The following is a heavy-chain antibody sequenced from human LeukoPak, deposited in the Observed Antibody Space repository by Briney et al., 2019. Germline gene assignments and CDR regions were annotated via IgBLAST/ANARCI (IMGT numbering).Heavy chain of an antibody. CDR3: AKDSRSGSYYELYYFDY. V-gene: IGHV3-23*01. CDR1: GFTFSSYA. J-gene: IGHJ4*02. CDR2: ISGSGGST. D-gene: IGHD3-10*01. Sequence: GGSLRLSCAASGFTFSSYAMSWVRQAPGKGLEWVSAISGSGGSTYYADSVKGRFTISRDNSKNTLYLQMNSLRAEDTAVYYCAKDSRSGSYYELYYFDYWGQGTLVTVSS.